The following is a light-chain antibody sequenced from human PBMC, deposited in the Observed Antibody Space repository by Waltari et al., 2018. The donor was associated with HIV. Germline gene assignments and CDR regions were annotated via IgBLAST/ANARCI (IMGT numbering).Light chain of an antibody. V-gene: IGLV1-44*01. J-gene: IGLJ2*01. CDR3: STWDDRLNGVV. Sequence: QSVLTQPPSASGTPGQRVTISCSGSTPTIGSSNVNWYQQFSRAAPKLLIYADAQRPSGVTDRFSGSKSGTSASLVISGLQSEDEADYYCSTWDDRLNGVVFGGGTRLTVV. CDR1: TPTIGSSN. CDR2: ADA.